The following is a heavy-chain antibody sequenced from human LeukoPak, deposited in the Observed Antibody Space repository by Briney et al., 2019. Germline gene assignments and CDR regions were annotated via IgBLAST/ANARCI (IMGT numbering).Heavy chain of an antibody. CDR1: GFTFSSYA. Sequence: GRSLRLSCAASGFTFSSYAMHWVRQAPGKGLEWVAVISYDGSNKYYADSVKGRFTISRDNSKNTLYLQMNSLRADDTAMYYCARDRESRGGRFDYWGQGTLVTVSS. D-gene: IGHD3-16*01. J-gene: IGHJ4*02. V-gene: IGHV3-30-3*01. CDR3: ARDRESRGGRFDY. CDR2: ISYDGSNK.